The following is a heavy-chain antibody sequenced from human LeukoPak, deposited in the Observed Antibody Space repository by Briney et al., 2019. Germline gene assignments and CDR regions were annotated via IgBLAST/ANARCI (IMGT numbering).Heavy chain of an antibody. Sequence: PGGSLRLSCAASGFTFSSYGMHWVRQAPGKGLEWVAVISYDGSNKYYADSVKGRFTISRDNSKNTLYLQMNSLRAEDTAVYYCARASGYCSGGSCYSIVGGYYFDYWGQGTLVTVSS. CDR3: ARASGYCSGGSCYSIVGGYYFDY. CDR2: ISYDGSNK. V-gene: IGHV3-30*03. J-gene: IGHJ4*02. D-gene: IGHD2-15*01. CDR1: GFTFSSYG.